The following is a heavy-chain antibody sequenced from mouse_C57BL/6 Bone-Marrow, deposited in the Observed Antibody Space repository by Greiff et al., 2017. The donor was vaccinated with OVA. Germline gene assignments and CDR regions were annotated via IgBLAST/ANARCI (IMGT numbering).Heavy chain of an antibody. CDR2: INSDGGST. D-gene: IGHD2-4*01. CDR3: ARGRLRRGDWYFDV. V-gene: IGHV5-2*01. CDR1: EYEFPSHD. Sequence: DVHLVESGGGLVQPGESLKLSCESNEYEFPSHDMSWVRKTPEKRLELVAAINSDGGSTYYPDTMERRFIISRDNTKKTLYLQMSSLRSEDTALYYCARGRLRRGDWYFDVWGTGTTVTVSS. J-gene: IGHJ1*03.